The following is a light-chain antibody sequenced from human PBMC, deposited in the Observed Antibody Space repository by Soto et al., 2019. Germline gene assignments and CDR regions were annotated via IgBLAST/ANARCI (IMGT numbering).Light chain of an antibody. Sequence: EIQMTQSPASLSSSLGARVTITCRASQSISSYLNWYQQKPGKAPKLLIYAASSLQSGVPSRFSGSGSGTDFTLTISSLQPEDFATYYCQQSYSTPRTFGQGSMVDI. J-gene: IGKJ1*01. CDR3: QQSYSTPRT. V-gene: IGKV1-39*01. CDR2: AAS. CDR1: QSISSY.